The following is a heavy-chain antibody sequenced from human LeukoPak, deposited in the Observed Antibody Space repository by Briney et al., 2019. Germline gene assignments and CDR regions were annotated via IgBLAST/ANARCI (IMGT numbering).Heavy chain of an antibody. Sequence: ASVKVSCKTSGYTFTDYYMQWVRQAPGQGLEWMGWINPSDGDTKSARKFQGRVTMTRDTSISTAYLERSRLTSDDTAIYYCARDCSGADCYSGNAFDIWGQGTMVTVSS. D-gene: IGHD2-15*01. CDR1: GYTFTDYY. V-gene: IGHV1-2*02. CDR3: ARDCSGADCYSGNAFDI. CDR2: INPSDGDT. J-gene: IGHJ3*02.